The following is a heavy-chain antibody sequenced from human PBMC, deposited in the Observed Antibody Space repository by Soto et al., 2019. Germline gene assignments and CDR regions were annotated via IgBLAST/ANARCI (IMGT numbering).Heavy chain of an antibody. CDR3: ARVPEY. V-gene: IGHV4-59*12. CDR1: GGSISSYY. Sequence: SSETLSLTCSVSGGSISSYYWSWIRQPPGKGLEWIGYMYHSGSTYYNPSLKSRVTISIDRSKNQFSLKLSSVTAADTAVYYCARVPEYWGQGILVTVSS. D-gene: IGHD2-2*01. CDR2: MYHSGST. J-gene: IGHJ4*02.